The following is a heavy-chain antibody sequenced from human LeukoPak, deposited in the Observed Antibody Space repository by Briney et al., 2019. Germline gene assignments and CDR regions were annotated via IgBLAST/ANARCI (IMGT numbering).Heavy chain of an antibody. V-gene: IGHV4-61*02. CDR1: GGSISSGSYY. CDR2: IYTSGST. CDR3: ARQGYSSGWYTPLVFDY. Sequence: PSQTLSLTCTVSGGSISSGSYYWSRIRQPAGKGLEWIGRIYTSGSTYYNPSLKSRVTISVDTSKNQFSLKLSSVTAADTAVYYCARQGYSSGWYTPLVFDYWGQGTLVTVSS. J-gene: IGHJ4*02. D-gene: IGHD6-19*01.